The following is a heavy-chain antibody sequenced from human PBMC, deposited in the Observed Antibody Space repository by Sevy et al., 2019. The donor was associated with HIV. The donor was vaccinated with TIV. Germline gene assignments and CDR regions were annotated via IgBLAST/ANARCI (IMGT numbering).Heavy chain of an antibody. V-gene: IGHV1-24*01. CDR2: FDPEDGET. CDR1: GYTLTELS. J-gene: IGHJ3*02. CDR3: ATPYFPRNWNYVDAFDI. D-gene: IGHD1-7*01. Sequence: ASVKVSCKVSGYTLTELSMHWVRQAPGKGLEWMGGFDPEDGETIYAQKFKGRVTMTEDTSTDTAYMELSSLRSEDTAVYYCATPYFPRNWNYVDAFDIWGQGTMVTVSS.